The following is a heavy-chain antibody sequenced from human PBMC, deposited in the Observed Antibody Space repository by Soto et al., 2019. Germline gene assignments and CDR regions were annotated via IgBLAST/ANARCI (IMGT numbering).Heavy chain of an antibody. D-gene: IGHD2-15*01. CDR3: TGCSVGSCLYNWFDP. CDR1: GFTFGDYA. J-gene: IGHJ5*02. Sequence: EVQLVESGGGLVKPGRSLRLSCTASGFTFGDYAMSWFRQAPGKGLEWVGFIRSKAYGGTTEYAASVKGRFTISRDDSKSIAYLQMNSLKTEDTAVYYCTGCSVGSCLYNWFDPWGQGTLVTVSS. V-gene: IGHV3-49*05. CDR2: IRSKAYGGTT.